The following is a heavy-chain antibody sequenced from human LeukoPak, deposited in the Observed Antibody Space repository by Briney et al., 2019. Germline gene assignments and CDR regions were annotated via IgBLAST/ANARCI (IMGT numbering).Heavy chain of an antibody. V-gene: IGHV1-18*01. CDR2: ISAYNGNT. Sequence: GASVKVSCKASGYTFTSYGISWVRQAPGQGLEWMGWISAYNGNTNYAQKLQGRVTMTTDTSTSTAYMELRSLRSDDTAVYYCARRRSGSYYYYYYYMDVWGKGTTVTVSS. CDR1: GYTFTSYG. J-gene: IGHJ6*03. D-gene: IGHD1-26*01. CDR3: ARRRSGSYYYYYYYMDV.